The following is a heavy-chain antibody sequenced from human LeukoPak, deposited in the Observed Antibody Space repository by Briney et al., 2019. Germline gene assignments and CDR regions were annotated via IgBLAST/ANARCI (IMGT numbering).Heavy chain of an antibody. J-gene: IGHJ4*02. V-gene: IGHV1-8*01. CDR2: MNPNTGRT. CDR3: ARLSQTPDYYSSGGYYYLGY. CDR1: RYTFSSYD. D-gene: IGHD3-22*01. Sequence: ASVKVSCKASRYTFSSYDINWVREAAGQGLEWMGWMNPNTGRTGSAQKFQGRLTMTRDPSISTAYMELSSLRSEDTAVYYCARLSQTPDYYSSGGYYYLGYWGQGTPVTVSS.